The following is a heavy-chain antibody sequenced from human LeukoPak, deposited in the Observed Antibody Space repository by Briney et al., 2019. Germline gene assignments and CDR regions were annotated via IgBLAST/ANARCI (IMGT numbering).Heavy chain of an antibody. D-gene: IGHD1-26*01. CDR3: ARENSGSYREFDY. CDR2: IYPSGNT. V-gene: IGHV4-4*07. Sequence: SETLSLSCTVSGGSISSYYWTWIRQPAGKGLEWIGRIYPSGNTNYNPSLKSRVTMSVDTSKNQFSLKLSSVTAADTAVYYCARENSGSYREFDYWGQGTLVTVSS. CDR1: GGSISSYY. J-gene: IGHJ4*02.